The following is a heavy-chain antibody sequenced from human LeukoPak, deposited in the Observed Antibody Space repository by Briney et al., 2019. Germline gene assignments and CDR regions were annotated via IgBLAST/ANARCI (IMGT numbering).Heavy chain of an antibody. CDR2: IYYSGST. Sequence: PSETLSLTCTVSGGSISGYYWSWIRQPPGKGLEWIGFIYYSGSTNYNPSLKSRVTISVDTSKNQFSLKLSSVTAADTAVYYCARDEGDGGFDPWGQGTLVTVSS. V-gene: IGHV4-59*01. J-gene: IGHJ5*02. CDR3: ARDEGDGGFDP. D-gene: IGHD3-16*01. CDR1: GGSISGYY.